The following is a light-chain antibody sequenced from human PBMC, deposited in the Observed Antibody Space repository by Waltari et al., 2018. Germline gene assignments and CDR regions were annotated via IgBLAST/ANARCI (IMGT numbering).Light chain of an antibody. Sequence: DIQLTQSPSTLSASIGDKVTITCRASRSVDTWLAWYQQRPGTPPKFLLYDAPSLENGVPSRFSGSGSGTEFTLSITSLQPDEFATYYCQQYRSDSPTFGQGTKVEMK. J-gene: IGKJ1*01. CDR3: QQYRSDSPT. CDR1: RSVDTW. V-gene: IGKV1-5*01. CDR2: DAP.